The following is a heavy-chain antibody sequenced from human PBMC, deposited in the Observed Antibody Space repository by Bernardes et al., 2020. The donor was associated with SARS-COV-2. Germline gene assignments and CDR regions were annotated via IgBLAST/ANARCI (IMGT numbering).Heavy chain of an antibody. CDR1: GFTFSSYA. V-gene: IGHV3-23*01. CDR2: ISGSGGST. CDR3: AKDGAYCGGDCYDDAFDI. Sequence: GGSLRLSCAASGFTFSSYAMSWVRQAPGKGLEWVSAISGSGGSTYYADSVKGRFTISRDNSKNTLYLQMNSLRAEDTAVYYCAKDGAYCGGDCYDDAFDIWGQGTMVTVSS. D-gene: IGHD2-21*02. J-gene: IGHJ3*02.